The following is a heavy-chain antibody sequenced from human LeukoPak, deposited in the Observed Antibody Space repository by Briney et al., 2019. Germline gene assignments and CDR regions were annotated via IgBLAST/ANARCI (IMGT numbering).Heavy chain of an antibody. CDR3: ARCYMGARKEGEKYYYRSGSDYFNWFDP. Sequence: SETLSLTCTVSGGSIRSHYWSWIRQPPGKGLEWIGYIHYSGSANYNPSLKSRVTISVDTSKNQFSLKLSSVTAADPAVFYCARCYMGARKEGEKYYYRSGSDYFNWFDPWGQGTLVTVSS. CDR1: GGSIRSHY. J-gene: IGHJ5*02. V-gene: IGHV4-59*11. CDR2: IHYSGSA. D-gene: IGHD3-10*01.